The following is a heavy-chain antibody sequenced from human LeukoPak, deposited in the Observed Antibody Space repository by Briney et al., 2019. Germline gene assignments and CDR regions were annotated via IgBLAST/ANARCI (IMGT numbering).Heavy chain of an antibody. CDR3: ARESCTSSSCYARYYYGMDV. CDR1: GGAISSANW. D-gene: IGHD2-2*01. V-gene: IGHV4-4*02. J-gene: IGHJ6*04. CDR2: IFHSGST. Sequence: SGTLSLTCAVSGGAISSANWWSWARQPPGKGLEWIGEIFHSGSTNYNPSLKSRVTISVDKSKNQFSLKLTSVTAADTAVYYCARESCTSSSCYARYYYGMDVWGKGTTVTVSS.